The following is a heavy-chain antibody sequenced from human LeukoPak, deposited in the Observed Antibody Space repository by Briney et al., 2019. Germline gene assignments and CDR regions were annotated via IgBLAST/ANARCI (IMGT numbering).Heavy chain of an antibody. V-gene: IGHV3-30-3*01. CDR2: ISYDGSNK. D-gene: IGHD4-17*01. CDR1: GFTFSSYA. CDR3: ATHMTTSDY. J-gene: IGHJ4*02. Sequence: GGSLRLSCAASGFTFSSYAMHWVRQAPGKGLEWVAVISYDGSNKYYADSVKGRFTISRDNSKNTLYLQMNSLRAEDTAVYYCATHMTTSDYWGQGTLVTVSS.